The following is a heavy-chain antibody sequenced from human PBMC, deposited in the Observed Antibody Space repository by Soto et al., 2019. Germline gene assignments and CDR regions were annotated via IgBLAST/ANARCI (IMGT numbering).Heavy chain of an antibody. Sequence: LRLSCAASGFTFSSYGMHWARQAPGKGLEWVAVILYDGSKKYYADSMKGRFTISRDNSKNTLYLQMNSLRVEDTALYYCAKDRGALRWSEEHYYFDYWGQGTLVTVSS. V-gene: IGHV3-30*18. D-gene: IGHD4-17*01. CDR1: GFTFSSYG. CDR2: ILYDGSKK. J-gene: IGHJ4*02. CDR3: AKDRGALRWSEEHYYFDY.